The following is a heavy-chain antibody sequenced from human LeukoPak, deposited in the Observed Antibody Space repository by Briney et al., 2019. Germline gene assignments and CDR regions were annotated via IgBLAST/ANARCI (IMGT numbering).Heavy chain of an antibody. CDR3: AKGRGWEASYYYYYMDV. J-gene: IGHJ6*03. V-gene: IGHV3-23*01. D-gene: IGHD1-26*01. CDR2: ISGSGGST. Sequence: GGSLRLSCAASGFTFSSYAMCWVRQAPGKGLEWVSAISGSGGSTYYTDPVKGRFTISRDNSKNTLYLQMNSLRAEDTAVYYCAKGRGWEASYYYYYMDVWGKGTTVTISS. CDR1: GFTFSSYA.